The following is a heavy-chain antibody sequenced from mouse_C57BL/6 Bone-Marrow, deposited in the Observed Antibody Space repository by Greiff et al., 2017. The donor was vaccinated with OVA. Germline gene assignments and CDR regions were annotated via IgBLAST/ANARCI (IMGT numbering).Heavy chain of an antibody. J-gene: IGHJ3*01. D-gene: IGHD2-2*01. CDR1: GYTFTSYG. Sequence: QVQLQQSGAELARPGASVKLSCKASGYTFTSYGISWVKQRTGQGLEWIGEIYPRSGNTYYNEKFKGKATLTADKSSSTAYMELRSLTSEDSAVYFCAIIYDGYERRFAYWGQGTLVTVSA. CDR2: IYPRSGNT. V-gene: IGHV1-81*01. CDR3: AIIYDGYERRFAY.